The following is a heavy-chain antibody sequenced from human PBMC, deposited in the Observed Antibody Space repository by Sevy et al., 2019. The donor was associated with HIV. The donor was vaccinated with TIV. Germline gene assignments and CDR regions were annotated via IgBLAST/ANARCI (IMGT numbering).Heavy chain of an antibody. CDR2: IKGDGSDK. CDR3: VRGGGACDY. V-gene: IGHV3-7*01. CDR1: EFTFSKYW. Sequence: GGSLRLSCAASEFTFSKYWMGWVRQAPGKGPEWVANIKGDGSDKYYLDSAKGRFTISRDNAKSSLYLRMNSLRDEDTATYYCVRGGGACDYWGQGTLVTVSS. J-gene: IGHJ4*02. D-gene: IGHD2-21*02.